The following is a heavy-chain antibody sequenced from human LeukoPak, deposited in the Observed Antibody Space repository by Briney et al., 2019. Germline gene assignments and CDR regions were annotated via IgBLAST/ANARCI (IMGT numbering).Heavy chain of an antibody. D-gene: IGHD2-2*01. Sequence: SETLPLTYTVSGGSITNYYWTWIRQPPGKGLEWIGYIYYSGSTYYNPSLKSRVTISVDRSKNQFSLKLSSVTAADAAVYYCARRLEVPGGIGWFDPWGQGTLVTVSS. J-gene: IGHJ5*02. CDR3: ARRLEVPGGIGWFDP. CDR2: IYYSGST. V-gene: IGHV4-59*12. CDR1: GGSITNYY.